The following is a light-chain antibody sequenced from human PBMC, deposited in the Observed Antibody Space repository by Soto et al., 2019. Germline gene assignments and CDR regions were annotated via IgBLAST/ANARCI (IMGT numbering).Light chain of an antibody. Sequence: DTQMTQSPSSLSASIGDRVTITCRASQGIRNSVAWYQQKPGKVPNLLIYAVSTLQSGIPSRFSGSGSETDFTLTISSLEPEDVATYDCQKYNSAPYAFGPGTKVYIK. V-gene: IGKV1-27*01. CDR1: QGIRNS. CDR3: QKYNSAPYA. CDR2: AVS. J-gene: IGKJ3*01.